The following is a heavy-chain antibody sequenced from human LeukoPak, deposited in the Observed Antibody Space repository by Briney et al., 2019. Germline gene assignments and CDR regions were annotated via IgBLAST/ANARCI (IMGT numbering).Heavy chain of an antibody. V-gene: IGHV1-2*02. CDR2: INPNSGGT. D-gene: IGHD3-3*01. J-gene: IGHJ4*02. CDR1: GYTFTGYY. Sequence: ASVKVSCKASGYTFTGYYMHWVRQAPGQGLEWMGWINPNSGGTNYAQKFQGRVTMTRDTSISTAYMELSRLRSDDTAAYYCARDVIDFWSGYPNYFDYWGQGTLVTVSS. CDR3: ARDVIDFWSGYPNYFDY.